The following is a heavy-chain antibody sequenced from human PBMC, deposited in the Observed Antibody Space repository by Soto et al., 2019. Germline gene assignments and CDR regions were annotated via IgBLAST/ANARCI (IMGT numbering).Heavy chain of an antibody. CDR2: ISAYTGNT. D-gene: IGHD3-22*01. CDR3: ARFGRDRTMNFSYKDGMEV. V-gene: IGHV1-18*01. J-gene: IGHJ6*02. Sequence: QLQLAQSGPEVARPGASVNVSCKASGYSFSDYGISWARQAPGQGLEWMGWISAYTGNTKYSQILKGRVTMTTASSTSTGYMELRSLRADDTAVYYCARFGRDRTMNFSYKDGMEVGCQGTPVTVSS. CDR1: GYSFSDYG.